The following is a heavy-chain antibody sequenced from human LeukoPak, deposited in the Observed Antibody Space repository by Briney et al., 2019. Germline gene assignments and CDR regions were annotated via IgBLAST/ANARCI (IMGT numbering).Heavy chain of an antibody. J-gene: IGHJ5*01. CDR2: INHSGST. V-gene: IGHV4-34*01. CDR3: AREKGYCSGGSCYRFDP. CDR1: GGSFSGYY. Sequence: SETLSLTCAVYGGSFSGYYWSWIRQPPGKGLEWIGEINHSGSTNYNPSLKSRVTISVDTSKNQFSLKLSSVTAADTAVYYCAREKGYCSGGSCYRFDPWGQGTLVTVSS. D-gene: IGHD2-15*01.